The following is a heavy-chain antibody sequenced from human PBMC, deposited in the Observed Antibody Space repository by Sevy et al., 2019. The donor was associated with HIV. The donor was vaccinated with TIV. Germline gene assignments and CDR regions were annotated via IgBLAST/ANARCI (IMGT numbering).Heavy chain of an antibody. CDR1: GFSFSVYS. D-gene: IGHD2-2*02. V-gene: IGHV3-21*01. CDR2: ISTISSYI. Sequence: GGSLRLSCAASGFSFSVYSMNWVRQAPGKGLEWVSFISTISSYIYYADSVKGRFTISRDNAKNSLYLQMNSLRAEDTAVYYCARDPPYTSSWSGDYWGQGTLVTVSS. CDR3: ARDPPYTSSWSGDY. J-gene: IGHJ4*02.